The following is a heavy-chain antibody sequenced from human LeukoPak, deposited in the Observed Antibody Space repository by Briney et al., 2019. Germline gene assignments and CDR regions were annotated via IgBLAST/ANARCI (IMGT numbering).Heavy chain of an antibody. CDR1: GGSISSGSYY. Sequence: SETLSLTCTVSGGSISSGSYYWSWIRQPAGKGLEWIGRIYTSGSTNYNPSLKSRVTISVDTSKNQFSLKLSSVTAADTAVYYCARGGYYYGSGSYWGFDPWGQGTLVTVSS. J-gene: IGHJ5*02. CDR2: IYTSGST. D-gene: IGHD3-10*01. CDR3: ARGGYYYGSGSYWGFDP. V-gene: IGHV4-61*02.